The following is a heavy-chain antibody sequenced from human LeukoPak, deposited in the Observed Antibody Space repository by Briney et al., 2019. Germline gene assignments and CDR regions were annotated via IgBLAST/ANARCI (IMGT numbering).Heavy chain of an antibody. D-gene: IGHD3-3*01. V-gene: IGHV3-48*04. CDR1: EFTFSGYW. J-gene: IGHJ4*02. CDR3: ARGYDFWSGYSYYFDH. CDR2: ISSSSSTI. Sequence: HPGGSLRLSCAASEFTFSGYWMNWVRQAPGKGLEWVSYISSSSSTIYYADSVKGRFTISRDNAKNSLYLQMNSLRAEDTAVYYCARGYDFWSGYSYYFDHWGQGTLVTVSS.